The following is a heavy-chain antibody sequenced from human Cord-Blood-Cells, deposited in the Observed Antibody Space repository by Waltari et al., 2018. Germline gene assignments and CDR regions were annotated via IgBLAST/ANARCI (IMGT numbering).Heavy chain of an antibody. J-gene: IGHJ5*02. CDR2: INLIFGTA. Sequence: VQLVQSGAEVTEPGSTVKVCGKACGATFSSEAISWVRQGPGQGLEWMGGINLIFGTANYAQKFQGRVTITADESTSTAYMELSSLGSEDTAGYYCARVFGVVASCLGPWGQGTVGTVAS. V-gene: IGHV1-69*01. D-gene: IGHD3-3*01. CDR3: ARVFGVVASCLGP. CDR1: GATFSSEA.